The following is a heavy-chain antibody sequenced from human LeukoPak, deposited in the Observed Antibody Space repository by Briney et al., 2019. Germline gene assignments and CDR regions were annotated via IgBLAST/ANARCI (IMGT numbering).Heavy chain of an antibody. J-gene: IGHJ3*02. CDR3: ARDLYYSSAWYDAFDI. CDR1: GFTFSSYG. V-gene: IGHV3-53*01. CDR2: IYNDGST. D-gene: IGHD6-19*01. Sequence: GGSLRLSCAASGFTFSSYGMSWVRQAPGKGLEWVSVIYNDGSTYYADSVKGRFTISRDNSKNTLYLQMNSLRVEDTAVYYCARDLYYSSAWYDAFDIWGQGTMVTVS.